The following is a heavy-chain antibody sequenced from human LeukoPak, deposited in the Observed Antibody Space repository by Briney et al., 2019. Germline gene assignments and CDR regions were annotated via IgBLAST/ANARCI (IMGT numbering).Heavy chain of an antibody. Sequence: SETLSLTRAVYGGSFSGYYWSWIRQPPGKGLEWIGEINHSGSTNYNPSLKSRVTISVDTSKNQFSLKLSSVTAADTAVHYCAREWKQWLVGGGFDYWGQGTLVTVSS. CDR2: INHSGST. D-gene: IGHD6-19*01. V-gene: IGHV4-34*01. J-gene: IGHJ4*02. CDR3: AREWKQWLVGGGFDY. CDR1: GGSFSGYY.